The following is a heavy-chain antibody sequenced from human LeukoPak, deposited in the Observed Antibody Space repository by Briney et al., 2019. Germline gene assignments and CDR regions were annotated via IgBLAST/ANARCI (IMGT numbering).Heavy chain of an antibody. D-gene: IGHD2-15*01. Sequence: PGGSLRLSCAASGFTFSSYAMSWVRQAPGKGLEWVSAIGAGGGSTYYADSVKGRFTISRDNSKNTLYLEMNSLRAEDTAIYYCAKDLRYSPDDYWGQGTLVTVSS. V-gene: IGHV3-23*01. CDR2: IGAGGGST. J-gene: IGHJ4*02. CDR3: AKDLRYSPDDY. CDR1: GFTFSSYA.